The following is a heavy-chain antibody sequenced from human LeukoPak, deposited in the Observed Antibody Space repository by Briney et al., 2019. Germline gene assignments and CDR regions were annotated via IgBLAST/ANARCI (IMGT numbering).Heavy chain of an antibody. CDR3: ARDPGFDGTYSYFFDF. CDR2: IYSGGST. CDR1: GVSISSGGHY. D-gene: IGHD1-26*01. Sequence: SQTLSLTCTVSGVSISSGGHYWSWIRQHPGEGLEWIGCIYSGGSTYHNPSLNSRVTISRDTSSNQFSLNLRSVTAADAAVYYCARDPGFDGTYSYFFDFWGQGALVTVSS. J-gene: IGHJ4*02. V-gene: IGHV4-31*03.